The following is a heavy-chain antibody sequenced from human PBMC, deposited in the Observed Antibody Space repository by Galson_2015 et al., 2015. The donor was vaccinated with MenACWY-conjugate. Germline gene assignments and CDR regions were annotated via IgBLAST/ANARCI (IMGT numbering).Heavy chain of an antibody. Sequence: SLRLSCAASGFTFRRFGIHWVRQAPGKGLEWMAVISYDGSNESYADSVKGRFTISRDNSKNTLYLQMNSLRADDTAVYYCAKDWSVPYSTISYYFYMDVWGKGTTVTVSS. V-gene: IGHV3-30*18. J-gene: IGHJ6*03. D-gene: IGHD6-13*01. CDR1: GFTFRRFG. CDR2: ISYDGSNE. CDR3: AKDWSVPYSTISYYFYMDV.